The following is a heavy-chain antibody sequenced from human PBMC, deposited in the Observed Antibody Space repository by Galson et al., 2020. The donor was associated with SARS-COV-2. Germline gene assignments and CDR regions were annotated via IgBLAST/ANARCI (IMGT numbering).Heavy chain of an antibody. CDR2: INHSGST. Sequence: SETLSLTCAVYGGSFSGYYWSWIRQPPGKGLEWIGEINHSGSTNYNPSLKSRVTISVDTSKNQFSLKLSSVTAADTAVYYCARGLTKISGSSGYQKTNDYWGQGTLVTVSS. CDR3: ARGLTKISGSSGYQKTNDY. CDR1: GGSFSGYY. V-gene: IGHV4-34*01. J-gene: IGHJ4*02. D-gene: IGHD6-19*01.